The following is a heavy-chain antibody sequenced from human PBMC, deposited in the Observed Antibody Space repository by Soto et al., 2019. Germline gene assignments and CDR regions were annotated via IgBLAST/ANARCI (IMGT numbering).Heavy chain of an antibody. CDR2: INPNTGGA. Sequence: XSVKVSCKASVYTFTCYFMHWVRQAPGQGLEWMGWINPNTGGANYAQKFQDRVTMTRDTSTNTAYMEMNRLRSDDTAVYYCARSLSTISARPDYWGQGALVTVSS. CDR3: ARSLSTISARPDY. J-gene: IGHJ4*02. CDR1: VYTFTCYF. D-gene: IGHD6-6*01. V-gene: IGHV1-2*02.